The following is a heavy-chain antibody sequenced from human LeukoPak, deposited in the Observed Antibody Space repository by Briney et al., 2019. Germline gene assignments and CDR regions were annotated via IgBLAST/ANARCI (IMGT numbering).Heavy chain of an antibody. CDR1: GFTFSSYG. CDR2: IRYDGSNK. J-gene: IGHJ4*02. Sequence: GGSLRLSCAASGFTFSSYGMHWVRQAPGKGLEWVAFIRYDGSNKYYADSVKGRFTISRDNPKNTLYLQMNSLRAEDTAVYYCAPRDWNDGPASHWGQGTLVTVSS. CDR3: APRDWNDGPASH. D-gene: IGHD1-1*01. V-gene: IGHV3-30*02.